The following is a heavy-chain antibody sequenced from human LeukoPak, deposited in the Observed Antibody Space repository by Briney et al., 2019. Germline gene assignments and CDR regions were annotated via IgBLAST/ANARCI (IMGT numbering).Heavy chain of an antibody. D-gene: IGHD1-26*01. V-gene: IGHV3-23*01. CDR1: GFTFSSYS. CDR2: ISGSGGST. Sequence: PGGSLRLSCAASGFTFSSYSMSWVRQAPGKGLEWVSAISGSGGSTYYADSVKGRFTISRDNSKNTLYLQMNSLRAEDTAVYYCAKVPLMGATTYYFDYWGQGTLVTVSS. J-gene: IGHJ4*02. CDR3: AKVPLMGATTYYFDY.